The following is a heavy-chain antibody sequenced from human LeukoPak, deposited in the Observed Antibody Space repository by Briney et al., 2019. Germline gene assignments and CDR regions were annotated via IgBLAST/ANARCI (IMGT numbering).Heavy chain of an antibody. CDR1: GGTFSSYA. D-gene: IGHD2-15*01. Sequence: ASVKVSCKASGGTFSSYAISWVRQAPGQGLEWMGGIIPIFGTANYAQKFQGRVTITADESTSTAYMELSSLRSEDTAVYYCARIVGYCSGGSCRYFDYWGQGTLVTVSS. J-gene: IGHJ4*02. V-gene: IGHV1-69*13. CDR3: ARIVGYCSGGSCRYFDY. CDR2: IIPIFGTA.